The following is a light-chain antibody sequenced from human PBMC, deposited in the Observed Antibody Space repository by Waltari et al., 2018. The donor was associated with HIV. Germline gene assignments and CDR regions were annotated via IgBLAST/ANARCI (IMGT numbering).Light chain of an antibody. J-gene: IGLJ3*02. CDR3: AAWDDRLNGVV. V-gene: IGLV1-44*01. Sequence: QFVLTQPPSASGTPGQRVTISCSGGTSNIGTNTAEWYQQLPGTAPKLLIYSDNQRPSGVPDRFSGSKSGTSASLAISGLQSEDEADYSCAAWDDRLNGVVFGGGTRVTVL. CDR1: TSNIGTNT. CDR2: SDN.